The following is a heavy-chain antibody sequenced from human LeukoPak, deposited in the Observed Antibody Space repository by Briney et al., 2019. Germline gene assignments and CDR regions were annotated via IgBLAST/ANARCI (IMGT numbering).Heavy chain of an antibody. V-gene: IGHV3-66*01. CDR1: EFTVSNNY. CDR2: IYSGGST. CDR3: ARGAGGLADY. D-gene: IGHD3-16*01. Sequence: GGSLRLSCAASEFTVSNNYMSWVRQAPGKGLEWVSVIYSGGSTYYADSVKGRFTISRDNSKNTLYLQMNSLRAEDTAVYYCARGAGGLADYWGQGTLVTVSS. J-gene: IGHJ4*02.